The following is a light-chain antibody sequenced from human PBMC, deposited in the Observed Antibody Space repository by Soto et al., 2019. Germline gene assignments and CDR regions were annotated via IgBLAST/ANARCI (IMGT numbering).Light chain of an antibody. CDR1: QSVSSN. J-gene: IGKJ2*01. Sequence: IVMTQSPATLSVSPGERATLSCRASQSVSSNLAWYQQKPGQAHRLLIYGASTRATGIPARFSGSGSGTEFTLTISSLQSEDFAVYYCQKYNNWPYTFGQGTKLEIK. V-gene: IGKV3-15*01. CDR3: QKYNNWPYT. CDR2: GAS.